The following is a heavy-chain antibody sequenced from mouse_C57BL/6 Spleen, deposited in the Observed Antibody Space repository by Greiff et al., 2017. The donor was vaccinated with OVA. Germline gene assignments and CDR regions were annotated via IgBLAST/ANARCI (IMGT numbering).Heavy chain of an antibody. Sequence: QVQLQQSGAELVRPGTSVKVSCKASGYAFTNYLIEWVKQRPGQGLEWIGRIYPGDGDTNYNGKFKGKATLTADESSSTAYMQLSSLTSEDSAVYFCARRTTVVAPYWYFDVWGTGTTVTVSS. CDR2: IYPGDGDT. CDR3: ARRTTVVAPYWYFDV. J-gene: IGHJ1*03. V-gene: IGHV1-54*01. D-gene: IGHD1-1*01. CDR1: GYAFTNYL.